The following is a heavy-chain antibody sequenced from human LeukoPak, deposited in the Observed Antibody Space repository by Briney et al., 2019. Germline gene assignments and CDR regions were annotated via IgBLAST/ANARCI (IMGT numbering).Heavy chain of an antibody. CDR2: IWYDGSNK. V-gene: IGHV3-33*01. Sequence: GRSLRLSCAASGFTFSSYGMHWVRQAPGKGLEWVAVIWYDGSNKYHADSVKGRFTISRDNSKNTLCLQMNSLRAEDTAVYYCARAGGFLYGDEVGMDYWGQGTLVTVSS. D-gene: IGHD4-17*01. CDR3: ARAGGFLYGDEVGMDY. J-gene: IGHJ4*02. CDR1: GFTFSSYG.